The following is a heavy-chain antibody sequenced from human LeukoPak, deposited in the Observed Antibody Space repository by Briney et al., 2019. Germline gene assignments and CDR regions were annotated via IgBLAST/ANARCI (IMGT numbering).Heavy chain of an antibody. Sequence: PGGSLRLSCAASGFTLSIYWMSWVRQAPGKGLEWVANINKDGSEKYYVDSVKGRFTISRDNAKKSLYLQMNSLRVEDTAVYYCVRGFDGYYGFDIWGQGTMVTVSS. D-gene: IGHD5-24*01. CDR2: INKDGSEK. CDR3: VRGFDGYYGFDI. V-gene: IGHV3-7*05. CDR1: GFTLSIYW. J-gene: IGHJ3*02.